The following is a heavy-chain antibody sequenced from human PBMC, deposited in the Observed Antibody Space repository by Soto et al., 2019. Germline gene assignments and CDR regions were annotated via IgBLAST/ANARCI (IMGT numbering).Heavy chain of an antibody. J-gene: IGHJ4*02. CDR3: ASQPPNKSSGLDY. CDR2: VYTSGNT. Sequence: TSTAFGGPVRRHEWSWIRQHAGKGLEWIGRVYTSGNTNFHPSLMSRVTMSVDTSKNQFSLKLNSVTAADTAVYYCASQPPNKSSGLDYWGQGTLVT. CDR1: GGPVRRHE. V-gene: IGHV4-4*07. D-gene: IGHD2-2*01.